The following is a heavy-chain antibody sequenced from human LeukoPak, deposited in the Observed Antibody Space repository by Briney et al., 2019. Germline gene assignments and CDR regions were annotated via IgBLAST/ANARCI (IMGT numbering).Heavy chain of an antibody. CDR2: INQDGSDV. J-gene: IGHJ3*01. CDR3: ARDFPGIGRGTFDF. CDR1: GFIFNTFW. V-gene: IGHV3-7*03. Sequence: QSGGSLRLSCAASGFIFNTFWMNWVRLTPGKGLEWVAKINQDGSDVYYVDSVKGRFFVSRDNARNLVYLQMNSLRVDDTAVYYCARDFPGIGRGTFDFWGQGTIIIVSS. D-gene: IGHD3-10*01.